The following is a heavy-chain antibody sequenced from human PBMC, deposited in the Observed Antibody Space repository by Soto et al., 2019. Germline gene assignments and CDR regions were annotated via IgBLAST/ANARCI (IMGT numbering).Heavy chain of an antibody. D-gene: IGHD1-7*01. CDR1: GFTFSSYS. Sequence: EVQLVESGGGLVKPGGSLRLSCAASGFTFSSYSMNWVRQAPGKGLEWVSSISSSSSYIYYADSVKGRFTISRDNARNSLYLQMNSLRAADTAVYSGARVITGTTGGNWFDPWGQGPLVTVSS. CDR2: ISSSSSYI. V-gene: IGHV3-21*01. J-gene: IGHJ5*02. CDR3: ARVITGTTGGNWFDP.